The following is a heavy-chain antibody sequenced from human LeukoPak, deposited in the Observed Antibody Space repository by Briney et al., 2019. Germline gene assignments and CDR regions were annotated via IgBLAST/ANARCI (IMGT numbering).Heavy chain of an antibody. D-gene: IGHD3-10*01. V-gene: IGHV3-21*04. J-gene: IGHJ4*02. CDR2: ISSSSSYI. Sequence: PGGSLRLSCAASGFTFSSFSMNWVRRAPGKGLEWVSSISSSSSYISYADSVKGRFTISRDNAKNSLYPQMNSLRAEDTAIYYCAKVTYGSGTYGAFDSWGQGTLVTVSS. CDR1: GFTFSSFS. CDR3: AKVTYGSGTYGAFDS.